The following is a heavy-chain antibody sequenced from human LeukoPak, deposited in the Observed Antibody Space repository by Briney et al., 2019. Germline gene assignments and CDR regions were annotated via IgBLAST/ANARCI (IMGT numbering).Heavy chain of an antibody. V-gene: IGHV1-46*01. Sequence: ASVKVSCKASGYTFTSYSMHWVRQAPGQGLEWLGIVNPSGGSTAYAQTFQGRATMTRDTSTNTFYLEFRSLKYEDTAVYYCARVGRYCGGASCYSRFDPWGQGTLVTVSS. CDR3: ARVGRYCGGASCYSRFDP. CDR1: GYTFTSYS. J-gene: IGHJ5*02. D-gene: IGHD2-15*01. CDR2: VNPSGGST.